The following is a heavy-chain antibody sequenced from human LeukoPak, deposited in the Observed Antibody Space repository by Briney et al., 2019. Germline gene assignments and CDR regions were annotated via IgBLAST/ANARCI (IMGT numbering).Heavy chain of an antibody. CDR1: GFTVSGYS. V-gene: IGHV3-30*02. Sequence: PGGSLRLSCAASGFTVSGYSMSWVRQAPGKGLEWVAFLRYDGSKKYYADSVKGRFTISRDNSKDTLYLQMNSLRAEDTAVYFCAKDHKWWREYFYASGTYRGLFDYWGQGTLVIVSS. D-gene: IGHD3-10*01. CDR3: AKDHKWWREYFYASGTYRGLFDY. CDR2: LRYDGSKK. J-gene: IGHJ4*02.